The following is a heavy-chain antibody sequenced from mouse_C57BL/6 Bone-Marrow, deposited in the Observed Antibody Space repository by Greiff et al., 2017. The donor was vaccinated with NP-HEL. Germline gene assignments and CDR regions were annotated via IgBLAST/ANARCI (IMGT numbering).Heavy chain of an antibody. CDR1: GYSITSDY. Sequence: EVMLVESGPGLAKPSQTLSLTCSVTGYSITSDYWNWIRKFPGNKLEYMGYISYSGSTYYNPSLKSRISITRDTYKNPYYLQLNSVTTEDAAAYYCARDRYDYDGGYYFDYWGEGTTLTVST. V-gene: IGHV3-8*01. CDR2: ISYSGST. D-gene: IGHD2-4*01. J-gene: IGHJ2*01. CDR3: ARDRYDYDGGYYFDY.